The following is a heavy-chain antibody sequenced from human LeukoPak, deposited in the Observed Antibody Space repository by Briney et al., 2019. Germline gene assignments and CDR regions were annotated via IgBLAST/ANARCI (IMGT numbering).Heavy chain of an antibody. CDR2: ISSSGSTI. J-gene: IGHJ4*02. Sequence: GGSLRLSCAASGFTFSSYEMNWVRQAPGKGLEWVSYISSSGSTIYYADSVKGRFTISKDNAKNSLYLLMNSLRAEDTAVYYCARSGEPDIVVVPAAPNWGSFDYWGQGTLVTVSS. CDR1: GFTFSSYE. CDR3: ARSGEPDIVVVPAAPNWGSFDY. V-gene: IGHV3-48*03. D-gene: IGHD2-2*01.